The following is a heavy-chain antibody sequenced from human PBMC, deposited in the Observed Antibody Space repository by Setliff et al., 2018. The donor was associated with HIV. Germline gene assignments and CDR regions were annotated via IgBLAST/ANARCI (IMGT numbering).Heavy chain of an antibody. D-gene: IGHD2-2*01. Sequence: KPSETLSLTCTVSGGSISSGSYYWSWIRQPAGKGLEWIGHIYTSGSTNYNPSLKSRVTISVDTSTNQFSLKLTSVTAADTAVYYCARGHCSGTNCYGVDYYGMDVWGQGTTVTVSS. V-gene: IGHV4-61*09. CDR1: GGSISSGSYY. J-gene: IGHJ6*02. CDR2: IYTSGST. CDR3: ARGHCSGTNCYGVDYYGMDV.